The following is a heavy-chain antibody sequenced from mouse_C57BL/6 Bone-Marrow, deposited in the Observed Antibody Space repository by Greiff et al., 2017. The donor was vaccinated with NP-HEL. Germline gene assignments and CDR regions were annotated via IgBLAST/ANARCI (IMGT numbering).Heavy chain of an antibody. CDR1: GYTFTSYW. J-gene: IGHJ3*01. CDR3: ASFYYDYAWFAY. D-gene: IGHD2-4*01. CDR2: IDPSDSYT. V-gene: IGHV1-59*01. Sequence: VQLQQSGAELVRPGTSVKLSCKASGYTFTSYWMHWVKQRPGQGLEWIGVIDPSDSYTNYNQKFKGKATLTVDTSSSTAYMQLSSLTSEDSAVYYCASFYYDYAWFAYWGQGTLVTVSA.